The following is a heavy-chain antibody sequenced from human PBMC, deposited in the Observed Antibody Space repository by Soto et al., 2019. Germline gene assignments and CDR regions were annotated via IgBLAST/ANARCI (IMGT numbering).Heavy chain of an antibody. Sequence: PGGSLRLSCAASGFSFSNCGMHWVRQAPGKGLEWVAAISSDGSDKYYSESVKGRFTISRDNSKSTLFLQMNSLRVEDTAVYYCVKGSEVARQELDYWGQGTLVTVSS. V-gene: IGHV3-30*18. CDR1: GFSFSNCG. D-gene: IGHD2-15*01. CDR3: VKGSEVARQELDY. J-gene: IGHJ4*02. CDR2: ISSDGSDK.